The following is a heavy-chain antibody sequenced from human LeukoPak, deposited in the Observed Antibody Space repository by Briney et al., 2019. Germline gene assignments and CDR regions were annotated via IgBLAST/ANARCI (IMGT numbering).Heavy chain of an antibody. D-gene: IGHD3-9*01. CDR2: ISAYNGNT. CDR1: GYTFTSYG. V-gene: IGHV1-18*01. Sequence: ASVKVSCKASGYTFTSYGISWVRQAPGQGLECMGWISAYNGNTNYAQKLQGRVTMTTDTSTSTAYMELRSLRSDDTAVYYCARRFVNYDIFSGPIFDYWGQGTLVTVSS. J-gene: IGHJ4*02. CDR3: ARRFVNYDIFSGPIFDY.